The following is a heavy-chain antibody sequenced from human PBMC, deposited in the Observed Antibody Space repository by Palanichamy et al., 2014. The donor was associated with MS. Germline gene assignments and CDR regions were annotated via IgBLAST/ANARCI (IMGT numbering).Heavy chain of an antibody. CDR2: ISGNSRST. Sequence: EVQMLESGGGLVQPGGSLRLSCAASGFTFSSYAMNWVRQAPGKGLEWVSTISGNSRSTYYADSVKGRFTISRDNSKNTLYLQMSSLRAEDTAVYYCAKPDCSSTSCYTVDYWGQGTLVTVSS. D-gene: IGHD2-2*02. CDR1: GFTFSSYA. J-gene: IGHJ4*02. V-gene: IGHV3-23*01. CDR3: AKPDCSSTSCYTVDY.